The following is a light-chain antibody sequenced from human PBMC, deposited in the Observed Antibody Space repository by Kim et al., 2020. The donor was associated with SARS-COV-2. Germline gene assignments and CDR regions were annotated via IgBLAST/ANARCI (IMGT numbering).Light chain of an antibody. V-gene: IGLV3-1*01. J-gene: IGLJ3*02. Sequence: KYACWYQQKAGQSPVLVIYEDNKRPSGIPERFSGSNSGSTATLTISGTQAMDEADYYCQTWDRSSQWVFGGGTKLTVL. CDR1: KY. CDR2: EDN. CDR3: QTWDRSSQWV.